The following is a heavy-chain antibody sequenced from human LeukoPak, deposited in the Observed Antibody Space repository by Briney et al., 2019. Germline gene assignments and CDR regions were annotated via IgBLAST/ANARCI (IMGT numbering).Heavy chain of an antibody. CDR3: AKGRAVAGIFYYGMDV. Sequence: PGGSLRLSCAASGFTFSSHAMSWVRQAPGKGLEWVSAISGSGGSIYYADSVKGRFTMSRDNSKNTLYLQMNSLRAKDTGVYYCAKGRAVAGIFYYGMDVWGQGTTVTVSS. V-gene: IGHV3-23*01. D-gene: IGHD6-19*01. CDR2: ISGSGGSI. J-gene: IGHJ6*02. CDR1: GFTFSSHA.